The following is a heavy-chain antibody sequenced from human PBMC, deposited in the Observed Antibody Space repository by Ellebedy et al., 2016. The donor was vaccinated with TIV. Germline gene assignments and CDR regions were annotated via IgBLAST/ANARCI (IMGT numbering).Heavy chain of an antibody. CDR1: GFSFGRYV. Sequence: GESLKISCAASGFSFGRYVMHWVRQVPGEGPVWVARISNDGKIITYAAAVRGRFTISRDNARNTLYLQMSSLRVEDTAVYHCTRDREWVLFDYWGRGTPVTVS. D-gene: IGHD1-26*01. V-gene: IGHV3-74*01. CDR3: TRDREWVLFDY. J-gene: IGHJ4*02. CDR2: ISNDGKII.